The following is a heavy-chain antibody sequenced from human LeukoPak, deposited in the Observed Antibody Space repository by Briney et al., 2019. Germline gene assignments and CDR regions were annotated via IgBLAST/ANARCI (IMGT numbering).Heavy chain of an antibody. Sequence: SETLSLTCTVSGGSISSSSYYWGWIRQPPGKGLEWIGSIYYSGSTYYNPSLKSRVTISVDTSKNQFSLKLSSVAAADTAVYYCARHTYYYDSSGYYSVAFDIWGQGTMVTVSS. J-gene: IGHJ3*02. CDR1: GGSISSSSYY. CDR2: IYYSGST. V-gene: IGHV4-39*01. CDR3: ARHTYYYDSSGYYSVAFDI. D-gene: IGHD3-22*01.